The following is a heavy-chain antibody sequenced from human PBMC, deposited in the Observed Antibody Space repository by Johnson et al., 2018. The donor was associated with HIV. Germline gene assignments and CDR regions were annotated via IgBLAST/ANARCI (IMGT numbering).Heavy chain of an antibody. Sequence: EVQLVESGGGLVQPGGSLRLSCAASGFTFSIYAMHWVRQAPGKGLEYVSAISSNGGSTYSANSVKGRFTISRDNSKNTLYLQMGSLRAEDMAVYYCARGIGEQQLVPGRPPPGDDAFDIWGQGTMVTVSS. CDR3: ARGIGEQQLVPGRPPPGDDAFDI. CDR2: ISSNGGST. D-gene: IGHD6-13*01. J-gene: IGHJ3*02. V-gene: IGHV3-64*01. CDR1: GFTFSIYA.